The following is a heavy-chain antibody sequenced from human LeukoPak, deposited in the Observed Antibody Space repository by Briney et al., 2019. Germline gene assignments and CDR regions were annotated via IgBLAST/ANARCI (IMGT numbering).Heavy chain of an antibody. Sequence: GGSLRLSCAASGFTFSSYSMNWVRQAPGKGLEWVSSISSSSSYIYYADSVKGRFTISRDNAKNSLYLQMNSLRTEDTALYYCAKDFGSGSYGPFDYWGQGTLVTVSS. CDR1: GFTFSSYS. V-gene: IGHV3-21*04. CDR2: ISSSSSYI. CDR3: AKDFGSGSYGPFDY. D-gene: IGHD3-10*01. J-gene: IGHJ4*02.